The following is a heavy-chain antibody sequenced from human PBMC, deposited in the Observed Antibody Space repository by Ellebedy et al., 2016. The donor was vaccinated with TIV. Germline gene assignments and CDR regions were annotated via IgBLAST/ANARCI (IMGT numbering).Heavy chain of an antibody. CDR1: GGSISSYY. D-gene: IGHD3-10*01. J-gene: IGHJ4*02. Sequence: MPSETLSLTCTVSGGSISSYYWSWIRQPPGRGLEWIGYMFSGGSATYNPSLASRATMSLDSSKNQFSRKLSSVTAADTAVYYCAREYGSGMGIDYWGQGTLVTVSS. CDR3: AREYGSGMGIDY. V-gene: IGHV4-59*01. CDR2: MFSGGSA.